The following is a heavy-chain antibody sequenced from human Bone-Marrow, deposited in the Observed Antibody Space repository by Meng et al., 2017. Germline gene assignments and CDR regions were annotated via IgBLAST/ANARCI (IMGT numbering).Heavy chain of an antibody. V-gene: IGHV3-23*01. D-gene: IGHD3-10*01. CDR2: ISGSGGST. Sequence: GESLKFSCAASGFTFSSYAMSWVRQAPGKGLEWVSAISGSGGSTYYADSVKGRFTISRDNSKNTLYLQMNSLRAEDTAVYYCAKDRVVSIDYWGQGTLVTVSS. CDR1: GFTFSSYA. J-gene: IGHJ4*02. CDR3: AKDRVVSIDY.